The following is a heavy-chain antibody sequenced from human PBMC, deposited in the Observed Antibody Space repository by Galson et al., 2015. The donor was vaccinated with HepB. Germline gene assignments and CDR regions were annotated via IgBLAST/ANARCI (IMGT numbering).Heavy chain of an antibody. V-gene: IGHV6-1*01. J-gene: IGHJ4*02. CDR1: GDSVSSNSAA. CDR2: TYYRSKWYY. CDR3: ARDEDSSGYSVDY. D-gene: IGHD3-22*01. Sequence: CAISGDSVSSNSAAWNWIRQSPSRGLEWLGRTYYRSKWYYDYAESVRSRILINPDTSKNQFFLQLNSVTPDDTAAYFCARDEDSSGYSVDYWGQGTVVTVSS.